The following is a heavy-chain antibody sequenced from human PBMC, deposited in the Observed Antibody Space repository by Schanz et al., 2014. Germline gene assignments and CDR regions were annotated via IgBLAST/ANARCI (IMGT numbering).Heavy chain of an antibody. D-gene: IGHD3-22*01. CDR2: ISYGTSYI. V-gene: IGHV3-21*01. Sequence: VQLVESGGGLAQPGGSLRLSCAASGFTLSNYAMSWVRQAPGKGLEWVSSISYGTSYIYYAESVKGRFTISRDNAKNYLYLQMNSLRAEDTAVYYCVSVYDSSGYVSFNYWGQGTLVTVSS. CDR3: VSVYDSSGYVSFNY. CDR1: GFTLSNYA. J-gene: IGHJ4*02.